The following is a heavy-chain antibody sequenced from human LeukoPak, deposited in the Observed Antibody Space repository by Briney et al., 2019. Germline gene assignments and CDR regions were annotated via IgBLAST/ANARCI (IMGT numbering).Heavy chain of an antibody. D-gene: IGHD3-22*01. CDR3: AREDHYDSSGYYYSWFDP. CDR2: IKQDGSEK. V-gene: IGHV3-7*01. CDR1: GFTFSSYW. J-gene: IGHJ5*02. Sequence: GGSLRLSCAASGFTFSSYWMSWVRQAPGKGLEWVANIKQDGSEKYYVDSVKGRFTISRDNAKNSLYLQMNSLRAEDTAVYYCAREDHYDSSGYYYSWFDPWGQGTLVTVSS.